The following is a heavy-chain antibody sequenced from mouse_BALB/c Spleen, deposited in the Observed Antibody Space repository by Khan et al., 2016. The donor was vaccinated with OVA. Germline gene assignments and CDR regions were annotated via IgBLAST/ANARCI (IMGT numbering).Heavy chain of an antibody. CDR1: GFTFTNYW. CDR3: VNHGSSSAWFTY. V-gene: IGHV1-7*01. D-gene: IGHD1-1*01. CDR2: INPSTDYT. J-gene: IGHJ3*01. Sequence: VQLQQSGAELAKPGASVKMSCKASGFTFTNYWMHWVKQRPGQGLEWIGYINPSTDYTEYNQKFKDKATLTADQSSSTTYMQLTSLTSDDSSLYYCVNHGSSSAWFTYWGQVTLVTVSA.